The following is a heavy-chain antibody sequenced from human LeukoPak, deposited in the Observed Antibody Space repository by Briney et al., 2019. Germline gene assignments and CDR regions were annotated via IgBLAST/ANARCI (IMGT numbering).Heavy chain of an antibody. CDR1: GYTFTGYY. CDR2: INPNSGGT. J-gene: IGHJ6*02. D-gene: IGHD3-9*01. Sequence: ASVKVSCKASGYTFTGYYMHWVRQAPGQGLEWMGWINPNSGGTNYAQKFQGRVTMTRDTSISTAYMELSRLRSDDTAVYYCARDSECDILTGRVVPSGMDVWGQGTTVTVSS. V-gene: IGHV1-2*02. CDR3: ARDSECDILTGRVVPSGMDV.